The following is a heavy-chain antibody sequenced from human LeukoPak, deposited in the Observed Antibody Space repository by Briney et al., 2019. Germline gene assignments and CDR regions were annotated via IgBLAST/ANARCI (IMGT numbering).Heavy chain of an antibody. Sequence: GTPLQISCQGSGSSFTSYWIGWVRQVPGKGLEWMGIIYPGDSDTRYSPSFQGQVTISDDKSISTASLQWSSLKASDTAMYYCARHWGYDSSGYPIDYWGQGTLVTVSS. CDR1: GSSFTSYW. V-gene: IGHV5-51*01. CDR3: ARHWGYDSSGYPIDY. D-gene: IGHD3-22*01. J-gene: IGHJ4*02. CDR2: IYPGDSDT.